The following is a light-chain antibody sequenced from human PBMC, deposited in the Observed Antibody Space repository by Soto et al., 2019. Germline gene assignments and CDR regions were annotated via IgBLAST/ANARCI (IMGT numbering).Light chain of an antibody. CDR3: QQYCSSPYT. CDR2: GSS. Sequence: EIVLTQSPGTLSLSPGERATLSCRASQSVSSSYLAWYQQKPGQAPRLLIYGSSSRATGIPDRFSGSGSGTDFTLTISRLEHEAFAVYYCQQYCSSPYTFGQGTKLEIK. J-gene: IGKJ2*01. CDR1: QSVSSSY. V-gene: IGKV3-20*01.